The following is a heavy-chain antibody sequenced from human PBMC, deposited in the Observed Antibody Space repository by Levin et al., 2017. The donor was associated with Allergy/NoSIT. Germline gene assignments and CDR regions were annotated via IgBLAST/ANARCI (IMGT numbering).Heavy chain of an antibody. J-gene: IGHJ4*02. CDR3: AKDWRQWPDFDY. Sequence: GSLRLSCAASGFTFSSYAMSWVRQAPGKGLEWVSAISGSGGSTYYADSVKGRFTISRDNSKNTLYLQMNSLRAEDTAVYYCAKDWRQWPDFDYWGQGTLVTVAS. V-gene: IGHV3-23*01. CDR1: GFTFSSYA. CDR2: ISGSGGST. D-gene: IGHD6-19*01.